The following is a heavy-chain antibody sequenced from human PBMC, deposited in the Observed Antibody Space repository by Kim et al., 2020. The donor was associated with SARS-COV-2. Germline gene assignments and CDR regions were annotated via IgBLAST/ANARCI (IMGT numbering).Heavy chain of an antibody. Sequence: GGSLRLSCAASGFTVSSNYMSRVRQAPGKGLEWVSVIYSGGTTYFADSVKGRFTISRDNSKNTLYLQMNSLRAEDTAVYYCARGYCSGGSCYSVYFDCWGQGTLVTVSS. V-gene: IGHV3-66*02. D-gene: IGHD2-15*01. J-gene: IGHJ4*02. CDR3: ARGYCSGGSCYSVYFDC. CDR1: GFTVSSNY. CDR2: IYSGGTT.